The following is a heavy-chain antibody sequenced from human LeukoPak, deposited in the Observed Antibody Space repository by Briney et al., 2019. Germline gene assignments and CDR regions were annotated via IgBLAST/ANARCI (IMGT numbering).Heavy chain of an antibody. D-gene: IGHD2-2*01. V-gene: IGHV3-30-3*01. Sequence: GRSLRLSCAASGFTFSSYAMPWVRQAPGKGLEWVAVISYDGSNKYYADSVKGRFTISRDNSKNTLYLQMNSLRAEDTAVYYCAKGLPPSRRYYYYYGMDVWGQGTTVTVSS. J-gene: IGHJ6*02. CDR3: AKGLPPSRRYYYYYGMDV. CDR1: GFTFSSYA. CDR2: ISYDGSNK.